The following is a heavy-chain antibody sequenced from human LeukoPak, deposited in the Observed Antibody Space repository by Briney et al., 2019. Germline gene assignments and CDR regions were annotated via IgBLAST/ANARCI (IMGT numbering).Heavy chain of an antibody. CDR3: ARDRSIAVAGIFDY. V-gene: IGHV3-53*05. Sequence: GGSLRLSCAASGFTVSSNYMSWVRQAPGKGLEWVSVIYSGDSTYYAESVKGRFTISRDNSKNTLYLQMSSLRAEDTAVYYCARDRSIAVAGIFDYWGQGTLVTVSS. J-gene: IGHJ4*02. D-gene: IGHD6-19*01. CDR2: IYSGDST. CDR1: GFTVSSNY.